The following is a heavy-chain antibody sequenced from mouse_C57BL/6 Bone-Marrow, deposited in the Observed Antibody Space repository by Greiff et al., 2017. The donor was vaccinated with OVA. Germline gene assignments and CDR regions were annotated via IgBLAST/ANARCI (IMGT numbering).Heavy chain of an antibody. J-gene: IGHJ1*03. CDR2: IYIGNGYT. CDR3: ARWPTYYYGSSYEYFDV. Sequence: EVQLQQSGAELVRPGSSVKMSCKTSGYTFTSYGINWVKQRPGQGLEWIGYIYIGNGYTEYNEKFKGKDTLTSDTTSSTAYMQLSILTSEDSAIYFCARWPTYYYGSSYEYFDVWGTGTTVTVSS. D-gene: IGHD1-1*01. V-gene: IGHV1-58*01. CDR1: GYTFTSYG.